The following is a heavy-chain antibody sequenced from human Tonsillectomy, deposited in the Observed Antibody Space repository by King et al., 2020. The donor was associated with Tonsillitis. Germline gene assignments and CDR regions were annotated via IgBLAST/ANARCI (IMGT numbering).Heavy chain of an antibody. CDR3: ASSYYDTSGYYYFQH. V-gene: IGHV1-18*01. D-gene: IGHD3-22*01. Sequence: QLVQSGAEVKKPGASVKVSCKASGYTFSSYGISWVRQAPGQGLEWMGWISVYNGNTNYAQKLQGRVTMTTDTSTSTAYMELRSLRSDDTAVYYCASSYYDTSGYYYFQHWGQGTLVTVSS. J-gene: IGHJ1*01. CDR1: GYTFSSYG. CDR2: ISVYNGNT.